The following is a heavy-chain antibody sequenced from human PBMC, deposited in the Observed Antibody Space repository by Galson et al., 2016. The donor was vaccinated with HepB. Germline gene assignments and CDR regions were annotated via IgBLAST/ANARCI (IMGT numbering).Heavy chain of an antibody. V-gene: IGHV4-59*01. J-gene: IGHJ4*02. Sequence: SETLSLTCTVSGGSISNCCWSWIRQPPGKGLEWIGYIHHSGSTKYNTSLKSRVTMSVDTSKNQFSLRLRLVTAADTAVYYCAAMKNIDFDYWGQGTRVTVSS. CDR3: AAMKNIDFDY. D-gene: IGHD2/OR15-2a*01. CDR1: GGSISNCC. CDR2: IHHSGST.